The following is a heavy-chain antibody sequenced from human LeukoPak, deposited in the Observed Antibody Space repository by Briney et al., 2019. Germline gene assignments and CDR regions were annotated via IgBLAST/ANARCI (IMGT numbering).Heavy chain of an antibody. CDR1: GYTFTSYY. J-gene: IGHJ6*03. CDR3: ARISYSSSPTNYYYYYYMDV. V-gene: IGHV1-46*01. CDR2: INPSGGST. Sequence: ASVKVSCKASGYTFTSYYMHWVRQAPGQGLEWMGIINPSGGSTSYAQKFQGRVTMTRDTPTSTVYMELSSLRSEDTAVYYCARISYSSSPTNYYYYYYMDVWGKGTTVTVSS. D-gene: IGHD6-6*01.